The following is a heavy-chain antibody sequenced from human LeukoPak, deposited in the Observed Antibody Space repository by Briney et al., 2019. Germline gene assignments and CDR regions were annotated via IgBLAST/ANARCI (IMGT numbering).Heavy chain of an antibody. D-gene: IGHD1-20*01. J-gene: IGHJ4*02. Sequence: GESLRLSCAASGFTFTSYAMSWVRQAPGKGLEWVSVLTGDGNTYYADSVKGRFTNSRDDSKNTLFVQMNSLRAEDTAVYFCAKVKWKLIGYFDYWGQGTLVTVSS. CDR1: GFTFTSYA. CDR3: AKVKWKLIGYFDY. CDR2: LTGDGNT. V-gene: IGHV3-23*01.